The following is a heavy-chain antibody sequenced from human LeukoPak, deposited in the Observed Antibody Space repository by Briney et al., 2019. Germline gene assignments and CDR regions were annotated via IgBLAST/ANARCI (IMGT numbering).Heavy chain of an antibody. CDR2: INHSGST. Sequence: SETLSLTCAVYGGSFSGYYWSWIRQPPGKGLEWIGEINHSGSTNYNPSLKSRVTISVDTSKNQFSLKLSSVTAADTAVYYCARGVPGHMTTEVTPGYYFDYWGQGTLVTVSS. CDR1: GGSFSGYY. CDR3: ARGVPGHMTTEVTPGYYFDY. J-gene: IGHJ4*02. D-gene: IGHD4-23*01. V-gene: IGHV4-34*01.